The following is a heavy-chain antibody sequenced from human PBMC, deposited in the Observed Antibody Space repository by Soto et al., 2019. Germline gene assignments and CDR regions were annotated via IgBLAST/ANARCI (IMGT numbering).Heavy chain of an antibody. CDR2: ISGSGGST. Sequence: EVQLLESGGGLVQPGGSLRLSCAASGFTFSSYAMSWVRQAPGKGLEWVSAISGSGGSTYYADSVKGRFTISRDNSKNTLYLQMNSLRVEDTAVYYCARSITMIVVVIRPDAFDNWGQGTMVTVSS. V-gene: IGHV3-23*01. D-gene: IGHD3-22*01. CDR3: ARSITMIVVVIRPDAFDN. J-gene: IGHJ3*02. CDR1: GFTFSSYA.